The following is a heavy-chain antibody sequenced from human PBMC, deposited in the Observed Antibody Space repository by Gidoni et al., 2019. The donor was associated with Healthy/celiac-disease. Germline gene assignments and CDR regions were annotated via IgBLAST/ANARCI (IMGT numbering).Heavy chain of an antibody. D-gene: IGHD6-13*01. CDR2: INPNSGGT. CDR3: ARESQAAGTLEQRYYYYDYGMDV. V-gene: IGHV1-2*06. Sequence: QVQLVQSGAEVKKPGASLKVSCKASGYTFTGYYMHWVRQARGQGLEWMGRINPNSGGTNYAQKFQGRVTMTRDTSISTADMELSRLRSDDTAVYYCARESQAAGTLEQRYYYYDYGMDVWGQGTTVTVSS. J-gene: IGHJ6*02. CDR1: GYTFTGYY.